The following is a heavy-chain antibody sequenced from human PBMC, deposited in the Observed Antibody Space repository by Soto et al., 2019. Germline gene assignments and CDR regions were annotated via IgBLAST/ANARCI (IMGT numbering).Heavy chain of an antibody. CDR2: IWYDGSNK. CDR1: GFTFSSYG. V-gene: IGHV3-33*01. CDR3: ARDEYVSGSLDY. Sequence: QVQLVESGGGVVQPGRSLRLSCAASGFTFSSYGMHWVRQAPGKGLEWVAVIWYDGSNKYYADSVKGRFTISRDNSKNTLYLQRNSLRAEDTAVDYSARDEYVSGSLDYWGQGTLVTVSS. D-gene: IGHD3-10*01. J-gene: IGHJ4*02.